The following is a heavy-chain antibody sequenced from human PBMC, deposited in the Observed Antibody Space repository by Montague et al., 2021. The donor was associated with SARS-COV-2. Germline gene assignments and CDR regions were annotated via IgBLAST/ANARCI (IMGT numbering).Heavy chain of an antibody. CDR2: INSNGGST. J-gene: IGHJ4*02. CDR3: ARGVSGCHGDCNDY. D-gene: IGHD2-21*02. Sequence: SLSLSCAASGFAFSSYDMNRVRQAPGKGLEWIAYINSNGGSTEYADFMMGRFTISRDNARNSLYLQMNSLRAEDTAVYYCARGVSGCHGDCNDYWGQGTLVTVSS. CDR1: GFAFSSYD. V-gene: IGHV3-48*03.